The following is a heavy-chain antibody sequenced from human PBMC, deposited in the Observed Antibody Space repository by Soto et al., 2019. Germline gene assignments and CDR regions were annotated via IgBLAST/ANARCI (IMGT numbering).Heavy chain of an antibody. Sequence: EVQLVESGGGLVQPGGSLRLSCAASGFTFSSYWMSWVRQAPGKGLEWVANIKQDGSEKYYVDSVKGRFTISRDNAKNSLYLQMNSLRAEDTAVYYCARDTPPTLVLMVYPYYYYGMDVWGQGTTVTVSS. CDR1: GFTFSSYW. CDR3: ARDTPPTLVLMVYPYYYYGMDV. CDR2: IKQDGSEK. J-gene: IGHJ6*02. D-gene: IGHD2-8*01. V-gene: IGHV3-7*05.